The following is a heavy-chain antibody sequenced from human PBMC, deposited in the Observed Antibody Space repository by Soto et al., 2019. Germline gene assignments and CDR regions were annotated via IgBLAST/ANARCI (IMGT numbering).Heavy chain of an antibody. CDR2: IIPIFGTA. V-gene: IGHV1-69*13. Sequence: GASVKISCKASGGTFSSYAMSWVRQAPGQGLEWMGGIIPIFGTANYAQKFQGRVTITADESTSTAYMELSSLRSEDTAVYYCARDLLVAAAGYYYFDYWGQGTLVTVSS. D-gene: IGHD6-13*01. J-gene: IGHJ4*02. CDR3: ARDLLVAAAGYYYFDY. CDR1: GGTFSSYA.